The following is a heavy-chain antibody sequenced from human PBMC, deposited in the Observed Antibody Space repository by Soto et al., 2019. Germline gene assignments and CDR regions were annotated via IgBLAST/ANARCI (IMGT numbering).Heavy chain of an antibody. CDR1: GGSFSGYY. D-gene: IGHD1-1*01. CDR2: INHSGST. J-gene: IGHJ6*02. Sequence: SETLSLTCAVYGGSFSGYYWSWIRQPPGKGLEWIGEINHSGSTNYNPSLKSRVTISVDTSKNQFSLKLSSVTAADTAVYYCARVGSETGNRESYYYYGMDVWGQGTTVTVS. V-gene: IGHV4-34*01. CDR3: ARVGSETGNRESYYYYGMDV.